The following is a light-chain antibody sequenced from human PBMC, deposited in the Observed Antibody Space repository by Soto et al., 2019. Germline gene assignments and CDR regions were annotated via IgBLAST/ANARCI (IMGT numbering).Light chain of an antibody. CDR3: QQSFGAPRT. J-gene: IGKJ1*01. CDR1: QSISTY. V-gene: IGKV1-39*01. Sequence: DIQMTQSPSSLSASLGDRVTVTCRASQSISTYLNWFQQRPGKAPKLLIYGAYTLQDGVPSRFSGCGSETEFTLTISSXQPEDFATYYCQQSFGAPRTFGQGTKVDIK. CDR2: GAY.